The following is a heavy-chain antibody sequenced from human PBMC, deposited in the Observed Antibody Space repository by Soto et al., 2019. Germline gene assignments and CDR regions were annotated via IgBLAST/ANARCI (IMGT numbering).Heavy chain of an antibody. D-gene: IGHD3-16*02. CDR1: GFTFSSYG. Sequence: QVQLVESGGVVVQPGRSLRLSCAASGFTFSSYGMHWVRQAPGKGLEWVAVIWYDGSNKYYADSVKGRFTISRDNSKNTLYLQMNRLRAEDTAVYYCASDGAFGGVIVQYYFDYWGQGTPVTVSS. CDR3: ASDGAFGGVIVQYYFDY. J-gene: IGHJ4*02. V-gene: IGHV3-33*01. CDR2: IWYDGSNK.